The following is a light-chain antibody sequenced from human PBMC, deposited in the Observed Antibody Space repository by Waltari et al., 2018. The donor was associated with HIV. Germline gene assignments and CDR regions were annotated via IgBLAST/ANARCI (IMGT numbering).Light chain of an antibody. CDR3: SSYAGSRSVV. CDR1: TSNIGSYNL. Sequence: QSALTQPASVSGSLGQSITISCTGTTSNIGSYNLVSWYQQHPAKAPKLIIYEVTKRPSGVSNRFSGSKSGNTASLTISGLQTEDEADYYCSSYAGSRSVVFGGGTSLTVL. J-gene: IGLJ2*01. CDR2: EVT. V-gene: IGLV2-23*02.